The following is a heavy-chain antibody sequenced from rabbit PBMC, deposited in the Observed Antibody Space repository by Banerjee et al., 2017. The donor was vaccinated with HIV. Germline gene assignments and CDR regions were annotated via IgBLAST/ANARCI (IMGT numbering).Heavy chain of an antibody. CDR3: ARDVRGAGALDL. CDR2: ISTGDGSA. J-gene: IGHJ2*01. V-gene: IGHV1S40*01. CDR1: GFSFSTSYY. D-gene: IGHD4-2*01. Sequence: QSLEESGGDLVKPGASLTLTCTASGFSFSTSYYMQWVRQAPGKGLGWIGCISTGDGSAYYASWAKGRFTISNHNAQNTLYLQLNSLTAADTATYFCARDVRGAGALDLWGPGTLVTVS.